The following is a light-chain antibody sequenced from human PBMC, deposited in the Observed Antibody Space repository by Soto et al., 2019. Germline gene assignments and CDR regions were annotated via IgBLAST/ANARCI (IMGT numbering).Light chain of an antibody. CDR1: QGISSY. V-gene: IGKV1-8*01. Sequence: AIRMTQSPSSFSASTGDRVTITCRASQGISSYIAWYQQKPGKAPKLLIYAASTLQSGVPSRFSGSGSGTDFTLTISCLQSEDFATYDCQQYYSYPLTFGGGTKVEIK. J-gene: IGKJ4*01. CDR2: AAS. CDR3: QQYYSYPLT.